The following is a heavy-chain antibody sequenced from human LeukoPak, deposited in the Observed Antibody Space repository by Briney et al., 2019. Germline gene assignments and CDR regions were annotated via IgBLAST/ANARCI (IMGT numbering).Heavy chain of an antibody. CDR1: GGSISSSNW. CDR2: IFYSGST. J-gene: IGHJ3*02. Sequence: SETLSLTCVVSGGSISSSNWWSWVRQPPGKELEWIGNIFYSGSTYYSPSLKSRVTISLDTSRNQFSLKLNSVTAADTAVYYCAKSNGYGLIDIWGQGTMVTVSS. CDR3: AKSNGYGLIDI. V-gene: IGHV4-4*02. D-gene: IGHD3-22*01.